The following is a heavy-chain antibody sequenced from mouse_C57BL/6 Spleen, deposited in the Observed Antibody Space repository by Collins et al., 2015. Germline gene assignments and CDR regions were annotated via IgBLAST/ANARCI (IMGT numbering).Heavy chain of an antibody. CDR2: IWTGGGT. CDR3: ARDPTGGYFDY. V-gene: IGHV2-9-1*01. J-gene: IGHJ2*01. D-gene: IGHD2-10*01. Sequence: GKGLEWLGVIWTGGGTNYNSALKSKLSISKDNSKSQVFLKMNSLQTDDTARYYCARDPTGGYFDYWGQGTTLTVSS.